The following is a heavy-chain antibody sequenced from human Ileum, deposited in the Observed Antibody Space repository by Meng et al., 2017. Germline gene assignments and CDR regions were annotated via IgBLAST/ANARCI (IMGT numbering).Heavy chain of an antibody. V-gene: IGHV3-74*01. Sequence: EQVVESGGGLVQPGGSLRLSCAASGFTFSSYWMHWVRQAPGKGLVWVARINTDGSDTRYADSVKGRFTISRDNAQNMVYLQMNSLRAEDTAVYYCARDKPHNWFDPWGQGTLVTVSS. CDR3: ARDKPHNWFDP. CDR2: INTDGSDT. CDR1: GFTFSSYW. J-gene: IGHJ5*02.